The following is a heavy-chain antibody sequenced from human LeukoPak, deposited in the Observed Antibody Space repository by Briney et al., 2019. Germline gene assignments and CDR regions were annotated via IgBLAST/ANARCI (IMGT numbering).Heavy chain of an antibody. J-gene: IGHJ4*02. CDR2: IKQDGTEK. Sequence: PGRSLRLSCAASGFAFSNYWMTWVRQAPGKGLEWVANIKQDGTEKYYVDSVKGRFTISRDNAKNSLYLQMNSLRVDDTAVYYCARYCSIGSCFDYWGQGTLVTVSS. V-gene: IGHV3-7*04. CDR1: GFAFSNYW. D-gene: IGHD2-15*01. CDR3: ARYCSIGSCFDY.